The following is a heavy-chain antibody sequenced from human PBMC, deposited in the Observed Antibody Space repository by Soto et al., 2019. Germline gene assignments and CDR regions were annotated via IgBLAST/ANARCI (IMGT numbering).Heavy chain of an antibody. Sequence: GASVKVSCKASGYTFTSYGISWVRQAPGQGLEWMGWTSAYNGNTNYAQKLQGRVTMTTDTSTSTAYMELRSLRSDDTAVYYCAREGFWSGYSPYYYYGMDVWGQGTTVTVSS. CDR2: TSAYNGNT. D-gene: IGHD3-3*01. CDR3: AREGFWSGYSPYYYYGMDV. V-gene: IGHV1-18*01. CDR1: GYTFTSYG. J-gene: IGHJ6*02.